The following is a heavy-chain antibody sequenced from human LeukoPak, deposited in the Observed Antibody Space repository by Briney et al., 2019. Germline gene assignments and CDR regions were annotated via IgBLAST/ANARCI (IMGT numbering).Heavy chain of an antibody. Sequence: SETLSLTCAVYGASFSGYYWSWIRQPPGKGLEWIGEINHSGSTNCNPSLKSRVTISVDTSKNQFSLKLSSVTAADTAVYYCARLDSGYAFDYWGQGTLVTVSS. CDR1: GASFSGYY. D-gene: IGHD5-12*01. CDR2: INHSGST. CDR3: ARLDSGYAFDY. V-gene: IGHV4-34*01. J-gene: IGHJ4*02.